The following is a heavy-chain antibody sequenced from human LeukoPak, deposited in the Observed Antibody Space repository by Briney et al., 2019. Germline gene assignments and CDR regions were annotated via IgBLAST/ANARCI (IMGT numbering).Heavy chain of an antibody. D-gene: IGHD3-16*01. Sequence: ASVKVSCKVSGYTFTDYYIHWVRQAPGQGLEWMGRLNSNSGGTNHAQKFQGRVTMTRDTSISTAYMELTRLGSDDTAVYYCARGGSATTLFGFGASDIWGQGTMVTVSS. CDR3: ARGGSATTLFGFGASDI. J-gene: IGHJ3*02. V-gene: IGHV1-2*06. CDR2: LNSNSGGT. CDR1: GYTFTDYY.